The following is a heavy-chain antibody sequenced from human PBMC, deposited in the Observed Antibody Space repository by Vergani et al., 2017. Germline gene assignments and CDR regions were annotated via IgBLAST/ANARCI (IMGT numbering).Heavy chain of an antibody. Sequence: QVQLVQSGAEVKKPGSSVKVSCKASGGPFSSYAISWVRQAPGQGLEWRGGIIPIFGTANYAQKFQGRVTITADESTSTAYMGLSSLRSEDTAVYYGARTATVVTQEDDYWGQGTLVTVSS. CDR3: ARTATVVTQEDDY. V-gene: IGHV1-69*01. J-gene: IGHJ4*02. CDR2: IIPIFGTA. CDR1: GGPFSSYA. D-gene: IGHD4-23*01.